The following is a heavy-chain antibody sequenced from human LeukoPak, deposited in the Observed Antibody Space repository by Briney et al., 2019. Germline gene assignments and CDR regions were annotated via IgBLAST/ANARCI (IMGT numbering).Heavy chain of an antibody. D-gene: IGHD1-26*01. CDR1: GASITSCY. V-gene: IGHV4-4*07. CDR2: LYTTGTT. J-gene: IGHJ3*02. CDR3: VRDGANWEEPNDAFDT. Sequence: PSETLSLTCAVSGASITSCYWSWVRQSAGKGLEWIGRLYTTGTTNYNPSLKSRVTMSGGSSKNQLSLTLTSVTAADTAVYYCVRDGANWEEPNDAFDTWGQGTLVTVSS.